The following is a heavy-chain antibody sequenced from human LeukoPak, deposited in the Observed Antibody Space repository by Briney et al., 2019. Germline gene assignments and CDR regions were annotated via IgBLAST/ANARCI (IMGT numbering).Heavy chain of an antibody. CDR3: ARDSGYCSSTGCYVHYFDY. J-gene: IGHJ4*02. CDR1: GFTFSSYA. Sequence: GGSLRLSCVASGFTFSSYAMSWVRQVPGKGLEWVSSISGSGGRTHYADSVKGRFTISRDNSKNTLYLQMNSLRAEDTAVYYCARDSGYCSSTGCYVHYFDYWGQGTLVTVSS. V-gene: IGHV3-23*01. D-gene: IGHD2-2*01. CDR2: ISGSGGRT.